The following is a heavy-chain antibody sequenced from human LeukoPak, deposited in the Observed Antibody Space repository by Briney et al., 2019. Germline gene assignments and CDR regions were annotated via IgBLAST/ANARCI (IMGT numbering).Heavy chain of an antibody. V-gene: IGHV3-66*01. CDR1: GGSFSGYY. CDR3: ARGYYYYYGMDV. J-gene: IGHJ6*02. CDR2: IYSGGST. Sequence: ETLSLTWAVYGGSFSGYYWSWVRQAPGKGLEWVSVIYSGGSTYYADSVKGRFTISRDNSKNTPYLQMNSLRAEDTAVYYCARGYYYYYGMDVWGQGTTVTVSS.